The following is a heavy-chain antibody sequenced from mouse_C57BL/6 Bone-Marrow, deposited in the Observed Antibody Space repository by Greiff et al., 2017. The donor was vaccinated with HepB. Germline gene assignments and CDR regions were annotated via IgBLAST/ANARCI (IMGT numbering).Heavy chain of an antibody. CDR1: GYTFTDYY. J-gene: IGHJ3*01. V-gene: IGHV1-19*01. CDR3: ARGLWLWFAY. D-gene: IGHD1-1*02. Sequence: EVKLQESGPVLVKPGASVKMSCKASGYTFTDYYMNWVKQSHGKSLEWIGVINPYNGGTSYNQKFKGKATLTVDKSSSTAYMELNSLTSEDSAVYYCARGLWLWFAYWGQGTLVTVSA. CDR2: INPYNGGT.